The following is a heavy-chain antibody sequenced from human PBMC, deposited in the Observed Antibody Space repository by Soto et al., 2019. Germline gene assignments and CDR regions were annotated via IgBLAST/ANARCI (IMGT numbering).Heavy chain of an antibody. CDR1: GYSFTSYW. V-gene: IGHV5-10-1*01. CDR2: IDPSDSYT. CDR3: ARRPGIWSSYGMDV. J-gene: IGHJ6*02. Sequence: RGESLKISCKGSGYSFTSYWISWVRQMPGKGLEWMGRIDPSDSYTNYSPSFQGHVTISADKSISTAYLQWSSLKASDTAMYYCARRPGIWSSYGMDVWGQGTTVTVSS. D-gene: IGHD6-13*01.